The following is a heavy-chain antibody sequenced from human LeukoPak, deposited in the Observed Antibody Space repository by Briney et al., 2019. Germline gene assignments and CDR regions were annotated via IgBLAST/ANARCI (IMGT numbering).Heavy chain of an antibody. CDR2: IYPGDSDT. J-gene: IGHJ5*02. D-gene: IGHD3-3*01. CDR1: GYRFTSYW. V-gene: IGHV5-51*01. Sequence: GESLKISCKGSGYRFTSYWIGWVRQMPGKGLEWMGIIYPGDSDTRYSPSFQGQVTISADKSISTAYLQWSSPKASDTAMYYCARHPWYDFWSGYWFDPWGQGTLVTVSS. CDR3: ARHPWYDFWSGYWFDP.